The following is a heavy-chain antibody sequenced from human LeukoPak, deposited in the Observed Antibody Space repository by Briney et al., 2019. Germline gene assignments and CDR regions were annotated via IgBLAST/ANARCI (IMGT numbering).Heavy chain of an antibody. Sequence: GGSLRLSCAASGFTFSSYSMNWVRQAPGKGLEWVSYISSSSTIYYADSVKGRFTISRDNAKNSLYLQMNSLRAEDTAVYYCARATSSWSLRWGQGTLVTVSS. V-gene: IGHV3-48*01. CDR1: GFTFSSYS. J-gene: IGHJ4*02. CDR3: ARATSSWSLR. CDR2: ISSSSTI. D-gene: IGHD6-13*01.